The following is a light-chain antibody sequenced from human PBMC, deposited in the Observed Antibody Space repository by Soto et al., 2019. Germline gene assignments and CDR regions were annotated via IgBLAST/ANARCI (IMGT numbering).Light chain of an antibody. J-gene: IGLJ2*01. V-gene: IGLV2-8*01. Sequence: QSALTQPASVSGSPGQPITISCTGTSSDVGGYNYVSWYQQHPGKAPKLMIYEVSLRPSGVPDRFSGSKSGNTASLTVSGLQAEDEADYYCSSYAGSNNLIFGGGTKLTVL. CDR2: EVS. CDR3: SSYAGSNNLI. CDR1: SSDVGGYNY.